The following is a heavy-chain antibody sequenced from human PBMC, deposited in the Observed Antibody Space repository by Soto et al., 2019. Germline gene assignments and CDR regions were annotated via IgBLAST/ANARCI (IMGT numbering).Heavy chain of an antibody. D-gene: IGHD3-3*01. CDR3: VKDKFESAMDV. J-gene: IGHJ6*03. Sequence: PGGSLRLSGTPSGFTSDDYTRHWVRQAPGEGLKLVSGITWSSSAIGYADGVRGRFTGSRDNVKNSLYLQMNSLRPDDSALYFCVKDKFESAMDVWGKGTTVT. V-gene: IGHV3-9*02. CDR1: GFTSDDYT. CDR2: ITWSSSAI.